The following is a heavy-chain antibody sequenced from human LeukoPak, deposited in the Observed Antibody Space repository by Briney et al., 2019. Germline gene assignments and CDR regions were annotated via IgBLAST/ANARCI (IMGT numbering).Heavy chain of an antibody. CDR1: GYTFTGYY. V-gene: IGHV1-2*02. CDR2: INPNSGGT. Sequence: ASVKVCCKASGYTFTGYYMHWVRQAPGQGLEWMGWINPNSGGTNYAQKFQGRVTMTRDTSISTAYMELSRLRSDDTAVYYCASARGSGYLLSVYWGQGTVVAVSS. CDR3: ASARGSGYLLSVY. D-gene: IGHD3-22*01. J-gene: IGHJ4*02.